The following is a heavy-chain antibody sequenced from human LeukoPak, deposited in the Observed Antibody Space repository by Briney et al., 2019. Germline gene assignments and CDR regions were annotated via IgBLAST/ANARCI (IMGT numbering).Heavy chain of an antibody. CDR1: GYTFTSYY. Sequence: ASVKVSCKASGYTFTSYYMHWVRQAPGQGLEWMGIINPSGGSTSYAQKFQGRVTMTRDTSTSTVYMEPSSLRSEDTAVYYCARDGSSWYVDYWGQGTLVTVSS. V-gene: IGHV1-46*01. CDR3: ARDGSSWYVDY. J-gene: IGHJ4*02. D-gene: IGHD6-13*01. CDR2: INPSGGST.